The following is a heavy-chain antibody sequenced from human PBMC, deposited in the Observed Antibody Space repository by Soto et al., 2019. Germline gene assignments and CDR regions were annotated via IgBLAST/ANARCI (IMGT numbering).Heavy chain of an antibody. D-gene: IGHD3-3*01. CDR3: ARDRQRFLEWLLFDY. CDR2: IWYDGSNK. V-gene: IGHV3-33*01. Sequence: GSLRLSCAASGFTFSSYGMHWVRQAPGKGLEWVAVIWYDGSNKYYADSVKGRFTISRDNSKNTLYLQMNSLRAEDTAVYYCARDRQRFLEWLLFDYWGQGTLVTVSS. J-gene: IGHJ4*02. CDR1: GFTFSSYG.